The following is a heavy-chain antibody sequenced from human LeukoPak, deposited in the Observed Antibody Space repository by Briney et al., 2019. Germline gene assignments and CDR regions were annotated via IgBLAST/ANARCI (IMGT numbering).Heavy chain of an antibody. CDR1: GFPFSSYW. CDR2: IYSGGST. D-gene: IGHD5-12*01. Sequence: GGSLRLSCAASGFPFSSYWMHWVRQAPGKGLEWVSVIYSGGSTYYADSVKGRFTISRDNSKNTLYLQMNSLRAEDTAVYYCAREWRGVGYSGYDQRYYYYGMDVRGQGTTVTVSS. J-gene: IGHJ6*02. V-gene: IGHV3-66*01. CDR3: AREWRGVGYSGYDQRYYYYGMDV.